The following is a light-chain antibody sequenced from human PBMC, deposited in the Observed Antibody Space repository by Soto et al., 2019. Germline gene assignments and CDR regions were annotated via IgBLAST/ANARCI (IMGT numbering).Light chain of an antibody. V-gene: IGKV3-20*01. CDR2: GAS. CDR1: QTVSSSN. CDR3: QQYGSSPRT. Sequence: EIVLTQSPGTLSLSPGERATLSCRASQTVSSSNLAWYQQKPGQAPKVLIYGASSRATDIPDRFSGSGSGTDFPLTISRLEPEDFAVYYCQQYGSSPRTFGQGTKVEL. J-gene: IGKJ1*01.